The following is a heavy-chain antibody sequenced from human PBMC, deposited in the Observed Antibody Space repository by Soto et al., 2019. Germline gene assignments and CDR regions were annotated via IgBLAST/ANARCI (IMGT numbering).Heavy chain of an antibody. V-gene: IGHV3-53*01. J-gene: IGHJ5*02. CDR1: GFSVSSNY. CDR2: VTDVERA. CDR3: ARPHSAAFAWAAES. Sequence: EVRLVESGGGLIQPGGSLRLSCEVSGFSVSSNYMSWVRQAPGKGLEWVSVVTDVERANFADSVMGRFTVSRDISKRTVFLQMNSLRAEDTAVYYCARPHSAAFAWAAESWGQGTLVIVSS. D-gene: IGHD1-26*01.